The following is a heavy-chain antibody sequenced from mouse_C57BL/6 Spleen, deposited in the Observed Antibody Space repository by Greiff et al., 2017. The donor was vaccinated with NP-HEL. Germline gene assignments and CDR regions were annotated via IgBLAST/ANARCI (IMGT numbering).Heavy chain of an antibody. V-gene: IGHV5-12*01. CDR1: GFTFSDYY. CDR3: ARRRSGSDYYAMDY. CDR2: ISNGGGST. D-gene: IGHD3-2*02. Sequence: EVQLVESGGGLVQPGGSLKLSCAASGFTFSDYYMYWVRQTPEKRLEWVAYISNGGGSTYYPDTVKGRFTISRDNAKNTLYLQMSRLKSEDTAMYYCARRRSGSDYYAMDYWGQGTSVTVSS. J-gene: IGHJ4*01.